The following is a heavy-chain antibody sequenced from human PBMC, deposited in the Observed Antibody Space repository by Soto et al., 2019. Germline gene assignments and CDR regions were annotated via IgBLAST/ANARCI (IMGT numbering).Heavy chain of an antibody. V-gene: IGHV4-30-4*01. CDR3: ARVSSGYVDY. Sequence: QVQLQESGPGLVKPLQTLSLTCTVSGGSISSGDYYWSWIRQPPGKGLEWIGYIYYTGSTYYNPSLKSRLTVSVDTSKNQFSLKLSSVTAADTALYYCARVSSGYVDYWGQGTLVTVSS. CDR2: IYYTGST. J-gene: IGHJ4*02. CDR1: GGSISSGDYY. D-gene: IGHD1-26*01.